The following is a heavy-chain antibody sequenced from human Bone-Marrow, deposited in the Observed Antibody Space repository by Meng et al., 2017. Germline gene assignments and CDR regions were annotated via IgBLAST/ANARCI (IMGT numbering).Heavy chain of an antibody. J-gene: IGHJ4*02. V-gene: IGHV3-15*01. CDR3: TTQGSIRVQGVFDY. D-gene: IGHD2-2*02. CDR2: IKSKIEGGTT. Sequence: EVQLVVAGGGLVKPGGSLRLSCAASGFTFTNAWMNWVRQAPGKGLEWVGRIKSKIEGGTTDYAAPVEGRFTISRDDSKNTLYLQMSSLKTDDTAVYYCTTQGSIRVQGVFDYWGQGTLVTVSS. CDR1: GFTFTNAW.